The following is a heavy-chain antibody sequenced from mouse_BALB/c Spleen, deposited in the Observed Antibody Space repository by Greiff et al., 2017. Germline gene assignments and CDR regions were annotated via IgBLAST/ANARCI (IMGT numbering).Heavy chain of an antibody. CDR1: GYTFTSYY. Sequence: VQLQQSGPELVKPGASVRISCKASGYTFTSYYIHWVKQRPGQGLEWIGWIYPGNVNTKYNEKFKGKATLTADKSSSTAYMQLSSLTSEDSAVYFCARGDYGSRAWFAYWGQGTLVTVSA. V-gene: IGHV1S56*01. J-gene: IGHJ3*01. CDR3: ARGDYGSRAWFAY. D-gene: IGHD1-1*01. CDR2: IYPGNVNT.